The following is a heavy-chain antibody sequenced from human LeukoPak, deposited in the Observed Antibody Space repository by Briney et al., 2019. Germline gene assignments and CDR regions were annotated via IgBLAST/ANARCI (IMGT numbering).Heavy chain of an antibody. CDR3: VKDGTLYYYDTSGHTGYFDY. V-gene: IGHV3-9*01. CDR1: GFTFDDYA. CDR2: ISWNRFTI. J-gene: IGHJ4*02. Sequence: SGGSLRLSCAASGFTFDDYAMHWVRQAPGKGLEWVSGISWNRFTIGYADSVKGRFTISRDNAKNSLYLQMNSLRAEDTALYYCVKDGTLYYYDTSGHTGYFDYWGQGTLVTVSS. D-gene: IGHD3-22*01.